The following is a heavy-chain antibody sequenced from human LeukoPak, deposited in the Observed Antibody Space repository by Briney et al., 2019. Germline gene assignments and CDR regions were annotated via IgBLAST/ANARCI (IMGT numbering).Heavy chain of an antibody. CDR1: GFSFITYN. Sequence: GGSLRLSCAASGFSFITYNMNWVRQAPGKGLEWVSAINDDTPYYTDSVKGRFTISRDNSKDTLYLQMNSLRAEDTAVYYCAKVRFGVTARYYFDYWGQGTLVTVSS. J-gene: IGHJ4*02. CDR2: INDDTP. CDR3: AKVRFGVTARYYFDY. D-gene: IGHD3-10*01. V-gene: IGHV3-23*01.